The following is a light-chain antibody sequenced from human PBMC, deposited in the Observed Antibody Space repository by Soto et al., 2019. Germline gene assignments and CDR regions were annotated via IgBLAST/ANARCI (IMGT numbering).Light chain of an antibody. CDR2: GDN. Sequence: QSVLTQPPSASGTPGQRVTSSCSGSGSSIGTNTVNWYRQLPGTAPKLLIYGDNQRPSGVPDRFSGSKSGTSASLAISGLQSEDEAEYYCAAWDGRLNNVLFGGGTKLTVL. J-gene: IGLJ2*01. CDR1: GSSIGTNT. CDR3: AAWDGRLNNVL. V-gene: IGLV1-44*01.